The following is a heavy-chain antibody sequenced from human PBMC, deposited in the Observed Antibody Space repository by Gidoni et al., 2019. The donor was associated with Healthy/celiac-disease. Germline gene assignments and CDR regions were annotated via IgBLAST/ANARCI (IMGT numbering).Heavy chain of an antibody. Sequence: EVQLVESGGGLVQPGWYLRLYCAASGFTFSSYWMSWVRQAPGKGLEWVANIKQDGSEKYYVDSVKGRFTISRDNAKNSLYLQMNSLRAEDTAVYYCARDLVGAKEYWGQGTLVTVSS. CDR1: GFTFSSYW. D-gene: IGHD1-26*01. J-gene: IGHJ4*02. CDR2: IKQDGSEK. V-gene: IGHV3-7*04. CDR3: ARDLVGAKEY.